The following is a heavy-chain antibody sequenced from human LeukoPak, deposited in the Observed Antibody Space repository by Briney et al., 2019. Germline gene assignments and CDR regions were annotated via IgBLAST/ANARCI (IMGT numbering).Heavy chain of an antibody. CDR2: ISAYNGNS. CDR1: GGTFSSYS. J-gene: IGHJ6*03. CDR3: ARRAWGSYRYTGTYYYYMDV. D-gene: IGHD3-16*02. V-gene: IGHV1-18*01. Sequence: ASVKVSFKASGGTFSSYSISWVRQAPGQGLEWMGRISAYNGNSNYAQKLQGRVTMTTDTSTNTAYMEMRSLRSDDTAVYSCARRAWGSYRYTGTYYYYMDVWGKGTTVTVSS.